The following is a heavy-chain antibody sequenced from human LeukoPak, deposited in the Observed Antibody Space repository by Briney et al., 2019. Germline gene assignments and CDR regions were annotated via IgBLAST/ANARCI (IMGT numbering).Heavy chain of an antibody. J-gene: IGHJ5*02. Sequence: PSETLSLTCTVSGGSISSGGYYWSWIRQHPGKGLEWIGYIYYSGSTYYNPSLKSRVTTSVDTSKNQFSLKLSSVTAADTAVYYCAATVTGWFDPWGQGTLVTVSS. CDR2: IYYSGST. V-gene: IGHV4-31*03. CDR3: AATVTGWFDP. D-gene: IGHD4-17*01. CDR1: GGSISSGGYY.